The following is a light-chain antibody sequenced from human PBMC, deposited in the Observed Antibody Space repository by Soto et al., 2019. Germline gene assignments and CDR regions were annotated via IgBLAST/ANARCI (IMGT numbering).Light chain of an antibody. CDR1: QGISSY. V-gene: IGKV1-9*01. J-gene: IGKJ4*01. Sequence: DIQLTQSPSFLSASVGDRVTITCRASQGISSYLAWYQQKPGKAPKLLIYAASTLQSGVPSRFSGSGSGTEFTLTISSLQPEDFASCYCQQLNSYPPDLTFGGGTKVEIK. CDR3: QQLNSYPPDLT. CDR2: AAS.